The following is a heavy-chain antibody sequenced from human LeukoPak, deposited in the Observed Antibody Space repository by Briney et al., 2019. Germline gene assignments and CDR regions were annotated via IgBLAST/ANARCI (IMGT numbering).Heavy chain of an antibody. CDR1: GGSNSSYY. CDR2: IYYSGST. Sequence: SETLSLTCTVSGGSNSSYYWSWIRQPPGKGLEWIGYIYYSGSTNYNPSLKSRVTISVDTSKNQFSLKLSSVTAADTAVYYCARDGVDWFDPWGQGTLVTVSS. D-gene: IGHD2-8*01. CDR3: ARDGVDWFDP. J-gene: IGHJ5*02. V-gene: IGHV4-59*01.